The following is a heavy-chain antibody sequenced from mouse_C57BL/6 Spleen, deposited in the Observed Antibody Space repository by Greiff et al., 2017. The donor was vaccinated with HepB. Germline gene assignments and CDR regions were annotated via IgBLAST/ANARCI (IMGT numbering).Heavy chain of an antibody. J-gene: IGHJ1*03. V-gene: IGHV1-80*01. CDR2: IYPGDGDT. Sequence: QVQLQQSGAELVKPGASVKISCKASGYAFSSYWMNWVKQRPGKGLEWIGQIYPGDGDTNYNGKFKGKATLTADKSSSTAYMQLSSLTSEDSAVYFCAREGVYCYGSSPGFDVWGTGTTVTVSS. CDR1: GYAFSSYW. CDR3: AREGVYCYGSSPGFDV. D-gene: IGHD1-1*01.